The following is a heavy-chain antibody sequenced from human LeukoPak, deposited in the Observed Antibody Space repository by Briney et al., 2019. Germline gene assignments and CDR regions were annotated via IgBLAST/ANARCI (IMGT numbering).Heavy chain of an antibody. Sequence: PSETLSLTCTVSGGSISSSSYYWGWIRQPPGKGLEWIGSIYYSGSTYYNPSLKSRVAISVDTSKNQFSLKLSSVTAADTAVYYCARAPGYSSSWLDPWGQGTLVTVSS. V-gene: IGHV4-39*01. CDR3: ARAPGYSSSWLDP. J-gene: IGHJ5*02. CDR1: GGSISSSSYY. D-gene: IGHD6-13*01. CDR2: IYYSGST.